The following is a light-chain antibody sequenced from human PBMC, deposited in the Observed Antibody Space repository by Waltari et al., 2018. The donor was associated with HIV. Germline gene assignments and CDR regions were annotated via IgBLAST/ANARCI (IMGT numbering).Light chain of an antibody. CDR2: EVT. CDR1: TSDFGLYDS. Sequence: QSALTQPASVSGSPGQSVTIPCTGTTSDFGLYDSVSWYQQHPGNVPKLFIYEVTRRPSGVPHLFSGSRSGNTASLTISGLQAEDEAFYYCSTHTTNDTLIFGGGTKLTVL. V-gene: IGLV2-14*03. CDR3: STHTTNDTLI. J-gene: IGLJ2*01.